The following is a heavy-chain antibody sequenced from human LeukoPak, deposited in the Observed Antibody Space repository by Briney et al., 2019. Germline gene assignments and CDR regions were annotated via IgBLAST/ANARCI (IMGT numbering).Heavy chain of an antibody. Sequence: GGSLRLSCAASGFTFSSYSMNWVRQAPGKGLEWVSAISGSGGSTYYADSVKGRFTISRDNSKNTLYLQMNSLRAEDTAVYYCAKDQHTIFGVVIIGGYFDYWGQGTLVTVSS. CDR1: GFTFSSYS. CDR2: ISGSGGST. D-gene: IGHD3-3*01. J-gene: IGHJ4*02. V-gene: IGHV3-23*01. CDR3: AKDQHTIFGVVIIGGYFDY.